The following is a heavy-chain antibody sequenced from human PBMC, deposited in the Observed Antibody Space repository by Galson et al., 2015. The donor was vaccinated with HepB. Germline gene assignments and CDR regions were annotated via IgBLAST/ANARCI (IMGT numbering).Heavy chain of an antibody. Sequence: SVKVSCKASGYTFTSYGISWVRQAPGQGLEWMGWISAYNGNTNYAQKLQGRVTMTTDTSTSTAYMELRSLRSDDTAVYYCARDSLSPTVAVAGIFDYWGQGTLVTVSS. CDR2: ISAYNGNT. J-gene: IGHJ4*02. CDR1: GYTFTSYG. D-gene: IGHD6-19*01. V-gene: IGHV1-18*01. CDR3: ARDSLSPTVAVAGIFDY.